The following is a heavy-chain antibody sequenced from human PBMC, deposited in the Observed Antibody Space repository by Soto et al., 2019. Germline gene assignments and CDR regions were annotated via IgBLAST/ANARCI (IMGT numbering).Heavy chain of an antibody. Sequence: EMEVLESGGGLVQPGGSLRLSCAASGFSFSAYVMSWVRQAPGKGLEWVSSITSSGGGTYYADSVKGRFTVSRDNSKNTVYLQMNSLRDEVTAVYYCAKLTAAWGQGTLVTVSS. CDR3: AKLTAA. J-gene: IGHJ4*02. CDR1: GFSFSAYV. CDR2: ITSSGGGT. V-gene: IGHV3-23*01. D-gene: IGHD6-13*01.